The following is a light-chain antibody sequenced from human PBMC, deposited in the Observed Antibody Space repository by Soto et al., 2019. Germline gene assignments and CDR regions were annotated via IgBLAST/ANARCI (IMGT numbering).Light chain of an antibody. CDR3: QQYGSAPRT. CDR2: DAS. CDR1: QSVSSDS. J-gene: IGKJ1*01. Sequence: EIVLTQSPGTLSLSPGERAILSCRASQSVSSDSLAWYRQKPGQAPRLLVYDASSRATGLPDRFSGSGSGTDFTLTISRLEPEDFAVYYCQQYGSAPRTFGQGTKVEIK. V-gene: IGKV3-20*01.